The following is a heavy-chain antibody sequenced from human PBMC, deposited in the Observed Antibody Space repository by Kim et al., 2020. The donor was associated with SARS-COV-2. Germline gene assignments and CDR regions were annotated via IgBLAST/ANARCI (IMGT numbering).Heavy chain of an antibody. CDR2: IYYSGST. CDR3: ARDVTEDDAFDI. CDR1: GGSISSSSYY. J-gene: IGHJ3*02. Sequence: SETLSLTCTVSGGSISSSSYYWGWIRQPPGKGLEWIGSIYYSGSTYYNPSLKSRVTISVDTSKNQFSLTLSSVTAADTAVYYCARDVTEDDAFDIWGQGTVVTVSS. V-gene: IGHV4-39*07. D-gene: IGHD3-16*01.